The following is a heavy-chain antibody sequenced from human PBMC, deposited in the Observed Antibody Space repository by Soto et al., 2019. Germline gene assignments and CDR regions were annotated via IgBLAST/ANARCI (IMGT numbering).Heavy chain of an antibody. V-gene: IGHV3-23*01. D-gene: IGHD5-18*01. J-gene: IGHJ4*02. CDR3: ATAALYSYGPYYFDY. Sequence: PGGSLRLSCAASVLTFASYAVSWVRQTPGKGLEWVSAISGSGGSTYYADSVKGRFTISRDNSKNTLYLQMNSLRAEDTAVYYCATAALYSYGPYYFDYWGQGTQVTVSS. CDR2: ISGSGGST. CDR1: VLTFASYA.